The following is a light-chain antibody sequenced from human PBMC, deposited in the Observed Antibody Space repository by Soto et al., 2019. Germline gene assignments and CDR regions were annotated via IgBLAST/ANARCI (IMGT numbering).Light chain of an antibody. V-gene: IGKV3-11*01. CDR1: QSVGSF. Sequence: EIVLTQSPATLSLSPGERATLSCRASQSVGSFLAWYQQKPGQAPRLLIYDASNRATGIPARFSGSGSGTDFTLTISSLEPEDFAVYYCHLRNNWSWTFGQGTKVEI. CDR3: HLRNNWSWT. CDR2: DAS. J-gene: IGKJ1*01.